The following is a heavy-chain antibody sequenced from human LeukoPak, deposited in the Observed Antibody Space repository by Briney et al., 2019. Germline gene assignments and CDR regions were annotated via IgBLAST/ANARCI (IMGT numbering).Heavy chain of an antibody. Sequence: AGGSLRLSCAGSGFIFGTTSMSWVRQTPGKGLEWVASINYDGSEKYYVGSVEGRFTISRDSAKKSLFLQMNSLRAEDTAIYYCTSDQHWGQGTLVTVSS. CDR3: TSDQH. CDR1: GFIFGTTS. CDR2: INYDGSEK. J-gene: IGHJ1*01. V-gene: IGHV3-7*01.